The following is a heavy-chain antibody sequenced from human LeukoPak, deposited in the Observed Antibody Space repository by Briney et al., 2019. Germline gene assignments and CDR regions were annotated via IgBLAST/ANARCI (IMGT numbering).Heavy chain of an antibody. CDR1: GYTFTSYD. D-gene: IGHD3-9*01. V-gene: IGHV1-8*01. CDR2: MNPNRGNT. CDR3: ARGTRLRYFDWLLSRVAFDI. Sequence: GASVKVSCKASGYTFTSYDINWVRQATGQGLEWMGWMNPNRGNTGYAQKVQGRVTMTRNTSISTAYMELSSLRSEDTAVYYCARGTRLRYFDWLLSRVAFDIWGQGKMVTVSS. J-gene: IGHJ3*02.